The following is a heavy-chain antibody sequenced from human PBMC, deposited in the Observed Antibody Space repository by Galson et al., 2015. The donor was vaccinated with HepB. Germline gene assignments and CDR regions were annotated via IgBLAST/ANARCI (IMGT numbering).Heavy chain of an antibody. CDR2: IDPSDSYT. Sequence: QSGAEVKKPGESLRISCKDSAYSFTNYWISWVRQVPGKGLEWMGRIDPSDSYTNYSPSFQGHVTISADKSIGTAYLQWSSLKASDTAMYYCAGRPPHHGLDYWGQGTLVTVSS. CDR1: AYSFTNYW. V-gene: IGHV5-10-1*01. CDR3: AGRPPHHGLDY. J-gene: IGHJ4*02.